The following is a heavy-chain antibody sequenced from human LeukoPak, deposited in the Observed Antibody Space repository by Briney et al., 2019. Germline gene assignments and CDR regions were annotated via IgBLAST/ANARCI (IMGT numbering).Heavy chain of an antibody. CDR2: ISGSGGST. D-gene: IGHD4-11*01. CDR1: GFTFSSYA. V-gene: IGHV3-23*01. J-gene: IGHJ4*02. CDR3: ARGLTNQDY. Sequence: GGSLRLSCAASGFTFSSYAMTWVRQAPGKGLEWVSDISGSGGSTYYADSVKGRFTISRDNSKNTLYLQMNSLRAEDTAVYYCARGLTNQDYWGQGTLVTVSS.